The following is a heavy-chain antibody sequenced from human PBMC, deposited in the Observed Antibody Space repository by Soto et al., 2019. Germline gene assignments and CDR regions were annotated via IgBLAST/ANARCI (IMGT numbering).Heavy chain of an antibody. D-gene: IGHD3-3*01. CDR2: ISSSSSYT. Sequence: GGSLRLSCAASGFTFSDYYMSWIRQAPGKGLEWVSYISSSSSYTNYADSVKGRFTISRDNAKNSLYLQMNSLRAEDTAVYYCAREILGYYDFWSGYSLGAYGMDVWGQGTTVTVSS. CDR3: AREILGYYDFWSGYSLGAYGMDV. CDR1: GFTFSDYY. J-gene: IGHJ6*02. V-gene: IGHV3-11*06.